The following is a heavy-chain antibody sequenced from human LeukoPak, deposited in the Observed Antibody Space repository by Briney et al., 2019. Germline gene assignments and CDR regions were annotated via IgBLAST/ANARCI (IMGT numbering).Heavy chain of an antibody. CDR1: GGSISSSSYY. CDR3: ARHAPGPYYYYYYMDV. CDR2: IYYSGST. Sequence: SETLSRTCTVSGGSISSSSYYWGWIRQPPGKGLEWIGSIYYSGSTYYNPSLKSRVTISVDTSKNQFSLKLSSVTAADTAVYYCARHAPGPYYYYYYMDVWGKGTTVTISS. V-gene: IGHV4-39*01. D-gene: IGHD1-14*01. J-gene: IGHJ6*03.